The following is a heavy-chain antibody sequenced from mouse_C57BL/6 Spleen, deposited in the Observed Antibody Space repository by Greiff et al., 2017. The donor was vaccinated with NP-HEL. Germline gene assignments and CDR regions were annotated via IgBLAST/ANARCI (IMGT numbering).Heavy chain of an antibody. CDR3: ARAYGSSLGAMDY. J-gene: IGHJ4*01. CDR2: INPNNGGT. CDR1: GYTFTDYY. V-gene: IGHV1-26*01. Sequence: EVQLQQSGPELVKPGASVKISCKASGYTFTDYYMNWVKQSHGKSLEWIGDINPNNGGTSYNQKFKGKATLTVDKSSSTAYMELRSLTSEDSAVYYCARAYGSSLGAMDYWGQGTSVTVSS. D-gene: IGHD1-1*01.